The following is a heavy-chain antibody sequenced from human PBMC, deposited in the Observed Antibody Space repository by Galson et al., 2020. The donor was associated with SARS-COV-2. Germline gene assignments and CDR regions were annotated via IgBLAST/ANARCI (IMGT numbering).Heavy chain of an antibody. CDR2: IYYDGSNK. CDR1: GFTFENHA. V-gene: IGHV3-33*01. D-gene: IGHD6-19*01. Sequence: GGSLRLSCAASGFTFENHAMHWVRQAPGKGLEWVAQIYYDGSNKYYVDSVKGRFTISRDNSENTVYLQMNNLRVEDTAVYYCARDGQSSSGWAFDCWGQGTLVTVSS. CDR3: ARDGQSSSGWAFDC. J-gene: IGHJ4*02.